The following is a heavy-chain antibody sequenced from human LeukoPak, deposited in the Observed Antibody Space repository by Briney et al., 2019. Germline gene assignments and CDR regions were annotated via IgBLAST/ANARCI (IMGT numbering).Heavy chain of an antibody. Sequence: SETLSLTCTVSGGFISSYYWSWIRQPPGKGLEWIGYIYYSGSTNYNPSLKSRVTISVDTSKNQFSLKLSSVTAADTAVYYCARGSYGSGSYLGLNWFDPWGQGTLVTVSS. D-gene: IGHD3-10*01. V-gene: IGHV4-59*01. J-gene: IGHJ5*02. CDR3: ARGSYGSGSYLGLNWFDP. CDR1: GGFISSYY. CDR2: IYYSGST.